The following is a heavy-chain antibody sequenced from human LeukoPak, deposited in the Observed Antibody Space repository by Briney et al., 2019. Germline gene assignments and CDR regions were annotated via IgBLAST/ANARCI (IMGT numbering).Heavy chain of an antibody. D-gene: IGHD6-6*01. Sequence: PGGSLRLSPAVSGLTFCIYGIRRGRQAPRKGLEWVAVIWYDGSNKYHADSVKGRFTTHRDNSKNTLYLQMNSLRAEDTAVYYCARDGGYSSSCSDYWSQGTLVTVSS. J-gene: IGHJ4*02. CDR2: IWYDGSNK. V-gene: IGHV3-33*01. CDR1: GLTFCIYG. CDR3: ARDGGYSSSCSDY.